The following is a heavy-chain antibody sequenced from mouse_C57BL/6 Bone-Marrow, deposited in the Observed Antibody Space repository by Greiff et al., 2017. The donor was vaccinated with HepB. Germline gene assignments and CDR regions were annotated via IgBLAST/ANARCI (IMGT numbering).Heavy chain of an antibody. CDR1: GYTFTSYG. J-gene: IGHJ3*01. CDR3: ARVYDGPEGFAY. D-gene: IGHD2-3*01. CDR2: IYPRSGNT. Sequence: VQLQQSGAELARPGASVKLSCKASGYTFTSYGISWVKQRTGQGLEWIGEIYPRSGNTYYNEKFKGKATLTADKSSSTAYMELRSLTSEDSAVYFCARVYDGPEGFAYWGQGTLVTVSA. V-gene: IGHV1-81*01.